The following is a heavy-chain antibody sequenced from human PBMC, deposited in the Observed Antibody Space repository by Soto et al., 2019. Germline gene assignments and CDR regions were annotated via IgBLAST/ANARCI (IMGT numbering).Heavy chain of an antibody. Sequence: VQLVESGGGVVQPGRSLRLSCAASGFTFSSYGMHWVRQAPGKGLEWVAVIWYDGSNKYYADSVKGRFTISRDNSKNTLYLQMNSLRAEDTAVYYCARGRDGYNAFDYWGQGTLVTVSS. CDR1: GFTFSSYG. CDR3: ARGRDGYNAFDY. CDR2: IWYDGSNK. D-gene: IGHD5-12*01. J-gene: IGHJ4*02. V-gene: IGHV3-33*01.